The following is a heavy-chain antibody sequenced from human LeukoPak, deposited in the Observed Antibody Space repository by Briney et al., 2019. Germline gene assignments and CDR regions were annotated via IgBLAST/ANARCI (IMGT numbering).Heavy chain of an antibody. CDR3: ARGEDFWSGYYTFHY. Sequence: SQTLSLTCAVSGGSISSGGYSWSWIRQPPGKGLEWIGYIYHSGSTYYNPSLKSRVTTSVDRSKNQFSLKLSSVTAADTAVYYCARGEDFWSGYYTFHYWGQGTLVTVSS. CDR1: GGSISSGGYS. D-gene: IGHD3-3*01. CDR2: IYHSGST. V-gene: IGHV4-30-2*01. J-gene: IGHJ4*02.